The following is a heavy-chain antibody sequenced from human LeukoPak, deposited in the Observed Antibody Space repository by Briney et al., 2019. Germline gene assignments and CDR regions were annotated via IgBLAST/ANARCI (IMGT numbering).Heavy chain of an antibody. D-gene: IGHD2-15*01. Sequence: PSETLSLTCTVSGGSISSYYWSWIRQPPGKGLEWVGYIYYSGRTNYNPSVKSRVTISVDTSKNQFTLKLSSVTAADTAVYHCARDYWWLFDYWGQGTLVTVSS. CDR1: GGSISSYY. J-gene: IGHJ4*02. CDR3: ARDYWWLFDY. CDR2: IYYSGRT. V-gene: IGHV4-59*12.